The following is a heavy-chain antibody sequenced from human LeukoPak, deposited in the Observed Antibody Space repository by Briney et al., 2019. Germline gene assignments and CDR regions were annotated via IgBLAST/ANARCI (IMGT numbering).Heavy chain of an antibody. V-gene: IGHV1-2*02. D-gene: IGHD1-26*01. CDR1: GYTFTSYD. Sequence: ASVKVSCKASGYTFTSYDINWVRQATGHGLEWMGWMNPNSGGTNYAQKFQGRVTMTRDTSISTAYMELSRLRSDDTAVYYCARDTHQGVGATTGRYYYYGMDVWGQGTTVTVSS. CDR2: MNPNSGGT. CDR3: ARDTHQGVGATTGRYYYYGMDV. J-gene: IGHJ6*02.